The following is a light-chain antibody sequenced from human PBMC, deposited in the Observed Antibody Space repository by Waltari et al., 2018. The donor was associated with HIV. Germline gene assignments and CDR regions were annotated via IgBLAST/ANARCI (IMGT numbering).Light chain of an antibody. CDR3: QQYYSSPHT. Sequence: DIVMTQSPDSLAVSLGERATIHCKSSQSVLFSSLNNKNYLAWYQHKPGQPPRLLLYWASTRESGVPDRFSGSGSETDFTLTISSLQPEDVAVYYCQQYYSSPHTFGQGTKLEIK. J-gene: IGKJ2*01. V-gene: IGKV4-1*01. CDR2: WAS. CDR1: QSVLFSSLNNKNY.